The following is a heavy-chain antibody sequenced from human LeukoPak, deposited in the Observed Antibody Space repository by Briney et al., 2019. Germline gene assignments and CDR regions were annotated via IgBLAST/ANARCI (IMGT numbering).Heavy chain of an antibody. V-gene: IGHV4-39*01. J-gene: IGHJ4*02. Sequence: SETLSLTCTVSGGSISSTSYYWGWIRQPPGKGLEWIGIIYYSGNTYYNPSLKSRVTISVDTSRNQFSLKLSSVTAADTAVYYCARRYYYDSSGYYYYLDYWGQGTLVTVSS. CDR2: IYYSGNT. CDR1: GGSISSTSYY. CDR3: ARRYYYDSSGYYYYLDY. D-gene: IGHD3-22*01.